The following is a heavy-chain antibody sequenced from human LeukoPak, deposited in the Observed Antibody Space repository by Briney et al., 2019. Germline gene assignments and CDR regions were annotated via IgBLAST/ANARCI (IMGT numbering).Heavy chain of an antibody. J-gene: IGHJ4*02. CDR2: IKSKTDGGTT. Sequence: GGSLRLSCAASGSTFSNAWMSWVRQAPGKGLEWVGRIKSKTDGGTTDYAAPVKGRFTISRDDSKNTLYLQMNSLKTEDTAVYYCTTETGTRIIEYYFDYWSQGTLVTVSS. CDR3: TTETGTRIIEYYFDY. CDR1: GSTFSNAW. D-gene: IGHD1-1*01. V-gene: IGHV3-15*01.